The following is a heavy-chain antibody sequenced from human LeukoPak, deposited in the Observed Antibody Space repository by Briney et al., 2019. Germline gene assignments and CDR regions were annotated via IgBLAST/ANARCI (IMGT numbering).Heavy chain of an antibody. CDR1: GYTFTTYD. D-gene: IGHD3/OR15-3a*01. V-gene: IGHV1-8*01. CDR2: MNPNGINT. CDR3: ARGRMSFV. J-gene: IGHJ1*01. Sequence: ASVKVSCKASGYTFTTYDINWVRQAPGQGLEWMGWMNPNGINTGSAQKFQGRITMTINASITTAYMQLSIPRSEGTAVYYCARGRMSFVWGQGTLVTVSS.